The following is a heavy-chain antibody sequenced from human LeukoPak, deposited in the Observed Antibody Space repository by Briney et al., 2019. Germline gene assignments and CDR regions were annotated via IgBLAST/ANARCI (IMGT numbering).Heavy chain of an antibody. CDR3: ARCTTASSGWCNWLDP. D-gene: IGHD3-22*01. J-gene: IGHJ5*02. CDR2: VKSDGAGT. V-gene: IGHV3-23*01. CDR1: GFTFSSYA. Sequence: GGSLRLSCAASGFTFSSYAMSWVRQAPGKGLAWVASVKSDGAGTHYADSVKGRFTISRDNSKNILYLQMNSLRAEDTAIYYCARCTTASSGWCNWLDPWGQGTLVTVSS.